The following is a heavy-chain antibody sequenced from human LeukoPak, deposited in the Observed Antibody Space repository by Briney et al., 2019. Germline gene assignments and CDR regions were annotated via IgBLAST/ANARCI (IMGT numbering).Heavy chain of an antibody. J-gene: IGHJ3*02. CDR1: GGSISSYY. CDR3: ARDLCTNGVCYPNDAFDI. V-gene: IGHV4-4*07. Sequence: KPSETLSLTCTVSGGSISSYYWSWIRQPAGKGLEWIGRIYTSGSTNYNPSLKSRVTMSVDTSKNQFSLKLSSVTAADTAVYYCARDLCTNGVCYPNDAFDIWGQGTMVTVSS. D-gene: IGHD2-8*01. CDR2: IYTSGST.